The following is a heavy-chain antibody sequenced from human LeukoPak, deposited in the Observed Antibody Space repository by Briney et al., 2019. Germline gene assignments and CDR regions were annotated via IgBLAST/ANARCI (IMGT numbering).Heavy chain of an antibody. J-gene: IGHJ4*02. CDR1: GFTFSDYY. D-gene: IGHD6-19*01. CDR2: ISSSGSTI. Sequence: GGSLRLSCAASGFTFSDYYMSWIRQAPGKGLEWVSYISSSGSTIYYADSVKGRFTISRDNAKNSLYLQMNGLRAEDTAVYYCARGLSSGWYVIDYWGQGTLVTVSS. CDR3: ARGLSSGWYVIDY. V-gene: IGHV3-11*01.